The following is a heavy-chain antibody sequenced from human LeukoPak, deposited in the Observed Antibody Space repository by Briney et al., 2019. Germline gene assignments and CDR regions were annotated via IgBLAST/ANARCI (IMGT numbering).Heavy chain of an antibody. J-gene: IGHJ3*02. D-gene: IGHD3-22*01. CDR3: ARANYYDSIGDAFDI. V-gene: IGHV1-2*04. CDR2: INPNSGGT. CDR1: GYPFTGYF. Sequence: ALVKVSCKASGYPFTGYFIQWVRQAPGLGLEWMGWINPNSGGTNYAQKFQGWVTMTRDTSINTAYMELSSLKSDDTAVYYCARANYYDSIGDAFDIWGQGTMVTVSS.